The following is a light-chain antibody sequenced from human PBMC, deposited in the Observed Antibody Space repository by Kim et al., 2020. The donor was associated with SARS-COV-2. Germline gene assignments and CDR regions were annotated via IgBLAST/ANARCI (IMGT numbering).Light chain of an antibody. CDR1: QSVSSSY. CDR2: GAS. CDR3: QQYGNSPPS. J-gene: IGKJ4*01. Sequence: SPGERATLSCRDSQSVSSSYLAWYQQKPGQAPMLLISGASSRATGIPDRFSGSGSGTDFTLTITRLEPEDFAVYYCQQYGNSPPSFGGGTKVDIK. V-gene: IGKV3-20*01.